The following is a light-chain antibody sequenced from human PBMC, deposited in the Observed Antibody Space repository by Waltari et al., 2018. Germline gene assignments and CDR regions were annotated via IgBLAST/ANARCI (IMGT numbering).Light chain of an antibody. J-gene: IGKJ2*01. Sequence: EIVMTQSPATLSVSPGERASLSCRASQSVSSDLAWYQQKPGQAPRLLIYGASTTATGIPDRCSGSGSVTEFTLTISSLQSEDSAIYYCQQYNEWPPYTFGQGTKLEI. CDR1: QSVSSD. CDR2: GAS. V-gene: IGKV3-15*01. CDR3: QQYNEWPPYT.